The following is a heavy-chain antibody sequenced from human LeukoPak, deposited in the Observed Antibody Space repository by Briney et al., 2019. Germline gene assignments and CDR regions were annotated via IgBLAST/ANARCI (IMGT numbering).Heavy chain of an antibody. CDR3: ASFHYYGSGAYYLSY. J-gene: IGHJ4*02. Sequence: GGSLRLSCAASGFTLSSYAMTWARQAPGKGLEWVSDIGDSGATTYYADSVKGRFTISRDNSKNPLYLQMSSLRAEGTAVYFCASFHYYGSGAYYLSYWGGGTVVTVSS. CDR2: IGDSGATT. CDR1: GFTLSSYA. D-gene: IGHD3-10*01. V-gene: IGHV3-23*01.